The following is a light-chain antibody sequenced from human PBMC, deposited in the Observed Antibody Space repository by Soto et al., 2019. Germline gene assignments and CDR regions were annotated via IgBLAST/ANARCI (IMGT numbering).Light chain of an antibody. CDR3: KSYDNSLSGSKV. J-gene: IGLJ3*02. Sequence: QSVLTQPPSVSGAPGQRVTISCTGSSSNIGAGYDVHWYQQLPGTAPKLFIYGNSNRPSGVPDRFSGSKSGTSASLAITGLQAEDEADYYCKSYDNSLSGSKVFGGGTKLTVL. CDR1: SSNIGAGYD. V-gene: IGLV1-40*01. CDR2: GNS.